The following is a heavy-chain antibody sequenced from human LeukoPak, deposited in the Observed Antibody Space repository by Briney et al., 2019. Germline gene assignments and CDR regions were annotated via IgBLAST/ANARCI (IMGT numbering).Heavy chain of an antibody. CDR3: ASPITMLRGDDFDY. J-gene: IGHJ4*02. Sequence: GGSQRLSCAASGFSFSSYAMSWVRQAPGKGLEWVSTISGSGGSTYYADSVKGRFTISRDNSKNTLYLQMNSLRAEDTAVYYCASPITMLRGDDFDYWGQGTMLTVSP. V-gene: IGHV3-23*01. CDR1: GFSFSSYA. D-gene: IGHD3-10*01. CDR2: ISGSGGST.